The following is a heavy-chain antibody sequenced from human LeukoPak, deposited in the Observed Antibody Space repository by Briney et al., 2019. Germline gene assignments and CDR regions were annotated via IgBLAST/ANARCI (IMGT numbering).Heavy chain of an antibody. D-gene: IGHD3-10*01. V-gene: IGHV4-61*02. J-gene: IGHJ4*02. CDR3: ARDRGASRYYYGSGSYDY. CDR2: IYTSGST. Sequence: SQTLSLTCTVSGGSINSGSYYWSWIRQPAGKGLEWIGRIYTSGSTNYNPSLKSRVTISVDTSKNQFSLKLSSVTAADTTVYYCARDRGASRYYYGSGSYDYWGQGTLVTVSS. CDR1: GGSINSGSYY.